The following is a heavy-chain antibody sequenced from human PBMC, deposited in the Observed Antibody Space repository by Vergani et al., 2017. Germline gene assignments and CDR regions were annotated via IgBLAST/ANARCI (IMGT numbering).Heavy chain of an antibody. CDR3: ASMTCDIWGGYYLDNWFDP. D-gene: IGHD3-3*01. Sequence: EVQLVESGGGLVQPGGSLRLSCAASGFTFSRYEMNWVRQAPGKGLEWVSYISSSGSTIYYADSVKGRFTISRDNAKNSLYLQMNSLRAEDTAVYYCASMTCDIWGGYYLDNWFDPWGQGTLVTVSA. CDR1: GFTFSRYE. J-gene: IGHJ5*02. V-gene: IGHV3-48*03. CDR2: ISSSGSTI.